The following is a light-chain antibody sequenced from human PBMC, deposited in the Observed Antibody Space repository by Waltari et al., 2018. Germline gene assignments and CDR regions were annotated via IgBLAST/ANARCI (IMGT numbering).Light chain of an antibody. V-gene: IGLV1-44*01. CDR3: AAWDDNLNGVV. Sequence: QSVLTQPPSASGTPGQRVTISCSGSSPHIGSNTVNWYQQLPGTAPKLLIYSNNQRPSGVPDRFSGSKSGTSASLAISGLQSEDEADYYCAAWDDNLNGVVFGGGTKLTVL. CDR2: SNN. CDR1: SPHIGSNT. J-gene: IGLJ2*01.